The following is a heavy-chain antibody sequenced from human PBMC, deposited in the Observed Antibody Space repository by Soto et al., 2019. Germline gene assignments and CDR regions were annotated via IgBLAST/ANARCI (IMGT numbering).Heavy chain of an antibody. CDR3: ARSNSGTYGAVDY. D-gene: IGHD1-26*01. CDR2: IWYDGSNK. CDR1: GFTFSSYG. Sequence: QVQMVESGGGVVQPGRSLRLSCAASGFTFSSYGMHWVRQAPGKGLEWVAVIWYDGSNKYYADSVKGRFTISRDNSKNTLYLQMNSLRAEDTAVYYCARSNSGTYGAVDYWGQGTLVPVSS. J-gene: IGHJ4*02. V-gene: IGHV3-33*01.